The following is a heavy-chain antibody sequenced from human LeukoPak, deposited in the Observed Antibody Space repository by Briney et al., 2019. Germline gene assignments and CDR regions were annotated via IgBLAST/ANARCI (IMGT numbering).Heavy chain of an antibody. D-gene: IGHD6-13*01. CDR1: GFPFRDYY. J-gene: IGHJ4*02. CDR3: AAGTAADF. V-gene: IGHV3-11*03. Sequence: PGGSLRLSCIVSGFPFRDYYMKWGRQARGKGLKWISYLSSSSSYSDYPDSVKGRFTISRDNAKSALYLQLNSLRLEDTAVYYCAAGTAADFWGQGALVTVSS. CDR2: LSSSSSYS.